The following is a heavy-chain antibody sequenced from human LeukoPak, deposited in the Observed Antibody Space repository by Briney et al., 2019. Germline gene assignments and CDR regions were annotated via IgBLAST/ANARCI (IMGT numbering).Heavy chain of an antibody. J-gene: IGHJ5*02. CDR3: AKDPATRDGHGAWFAP. CDR1: GFTFDDYA. D-gene: IGHD5-24*01. V-gene: IGHV3-43*02. CDR2: MSADGGST. Sequence: PGGSLRLSCAASGFTFDDYAMHWVRQVPGEGLEWVSLMSADGGSTQYADSVKGGFTISRDNSKNSLYLQMNSVRTEDTALYYCAKDPATRDGHGAWFAPWGQGTLVTVSS.